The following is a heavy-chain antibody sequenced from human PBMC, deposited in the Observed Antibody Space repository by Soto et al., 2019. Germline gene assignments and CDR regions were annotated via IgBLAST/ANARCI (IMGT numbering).Heavy chain of an antibody. D-gene: IGHD2-15*01. CDR1: GGSISSSSYY. CDR2: IYYSGST. CDR3: ARHTPAISVSDH. Sequence: QLQLQESGPGLVKPSETLSLTCTVSGGSISSSSYYWGWIRQPPGKGLEWIGSIYYSGSTYYNPSPRSRAPXXVXASKNQFSRKLSSVTAADTAVYCCARHTPAISVSDHWGQGTLVTVSS. J-gene: IGHJ4*02. V-gene: IGHV4-39*01.